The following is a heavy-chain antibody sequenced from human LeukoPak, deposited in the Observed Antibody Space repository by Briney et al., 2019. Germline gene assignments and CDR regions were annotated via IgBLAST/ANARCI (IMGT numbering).Heavy chain of an antibody. CDR3: ARDRDWFGGTSYYFDY. CDR2: IYSGGST. V-gene: IGHV3-66*01. J-gene: IGHJ4*02. Sequence: PGGSLRLSCAASGFTFSSYAMSWVRQAPGRGLEWVSVIYSGGSTYYADSVKGRFTISRDNSKNTLYLQVNSLRAEDTAVYYCARDRDWFGGTSYYFDYWGQGTLVTVSS. CDR1: GFTFSSYA. D-gene: IGHD3/OR15-3a*01.